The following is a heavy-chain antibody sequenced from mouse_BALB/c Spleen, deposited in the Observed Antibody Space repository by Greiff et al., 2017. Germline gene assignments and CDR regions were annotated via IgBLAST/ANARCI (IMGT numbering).Heavy chain of an antibody. CDR3: ARSLDYAMDY. J-gene: IGHJ4*01. CDR1: GYAFSSSW. CDR2: IYPGDGDT. Sequence: QVQLKQSGPELVKPGASVKISCKASGYAFSSSWMNWVKQRPGQGLEWIGRIYPGDGDTNYNGKFKGKATLTADKSSSTAYMQLSSLTSVDSAVYFCARSLDYAMDYWGQGTSVTVSS. V-gene: IGHV1-82*01.